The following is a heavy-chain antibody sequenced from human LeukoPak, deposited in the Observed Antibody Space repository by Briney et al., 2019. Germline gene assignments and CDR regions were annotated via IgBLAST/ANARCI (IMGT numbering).Heavy chain of an antibody. CDR3: ATATGAVAGIDY. J-gene: IGHJ4*02. CDR1: GYTLAELS. D-gene: IGHD6-19*01. Sequence: GASVKVSCKVSGYTLAELSMHWVRQAPGKGLEWMGGFDPEDGETIYAQKFQGRVTMTEDTSTDTAYMELSSLRSEDTAVYYCATATGAVAGIDYWGQGTLVTVSS. CDR2: FDPEDGET. V-gene: IGHV1-24*01.